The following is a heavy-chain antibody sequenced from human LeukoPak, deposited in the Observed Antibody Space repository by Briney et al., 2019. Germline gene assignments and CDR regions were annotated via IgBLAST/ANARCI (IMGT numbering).Heavy chain of an antibody. CDR1: GFIFSGYW. D-gene: IGHD6-13*01. Sequence: GGSLRLSCAASGFIFSGYWMNWVRQAPGKGLEWVANIKQDGSEQHYVDSVRGRFTISRDNAKNSLYLQMNSLRVEDTAVYYCARVRANWYEDYWGQGTLVTVSS. J-gene: IGHJ4*02. CDR2: IKQDGSEQ. CDR3: ARVRANWYEDY. V-gene: IGHV3-7*01.